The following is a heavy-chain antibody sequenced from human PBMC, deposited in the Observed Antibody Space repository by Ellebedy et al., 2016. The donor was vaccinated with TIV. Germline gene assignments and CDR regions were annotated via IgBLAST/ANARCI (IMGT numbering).Heavy chain of an antibody. J-gene: IGHJ3*02. CDR1: GFTFNNYA. D-gene: IGHD3-22*01. Sequence: GGSLRLSCAASGFTFNNYAMSWVRQAPGKGLEWVSAISGSGGSTWYADSVKGRFTISRDNSENTLYLHMNSLRAEDTAVYYCAILLDSRGAFDIWGQGTMVTVSS. CDR2: ISGSGGST. V-gene: IGHV3-23*01. CDR3: AILLDSRGAFDI.